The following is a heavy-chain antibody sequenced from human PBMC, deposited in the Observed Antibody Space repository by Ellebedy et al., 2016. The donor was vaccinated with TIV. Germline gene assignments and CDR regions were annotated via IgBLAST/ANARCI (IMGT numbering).Heavy chain of an antibody. CDR2: IYYSGST. Sequence: SETLSLXXTVSGGSISSYYWSWIRQPPGKGLEWIGYIYYSGSTNYNPSLKSRVTMSVDTSKNQFSLKLSSVTAADTAVYYCARGGGLVEGDYWGQGTLVTVSS. J-gene: IGHJ4*02. CDR3: ARGGGLVEGDY. D-gene: IGHD2-15*01. CDR1: GGSISSYY. V-gene: IGHV4-59*01.